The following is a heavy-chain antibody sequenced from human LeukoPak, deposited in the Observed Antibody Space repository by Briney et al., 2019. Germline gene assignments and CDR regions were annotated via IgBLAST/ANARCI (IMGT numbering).Heavy chain of an antibody. CDR3: AKAAVGDVFSFDY. Sequence: GGSLRLSCAASEFTFSSYGMSWVRQAPGKGLEWVSGIRGSGDRTFYADSVKGRFTISRDNSENTVYLQMSSLRVEDTAVYYCAKAAVGDVFSFDYWGQGTLVTVSS. D-gene: IGHD1-26*01. CDR2: IRGSGDRT. J-gene: IGHJ4*02. CDR1: EFTFSSYG. V-gene: IGHV3-23*01.